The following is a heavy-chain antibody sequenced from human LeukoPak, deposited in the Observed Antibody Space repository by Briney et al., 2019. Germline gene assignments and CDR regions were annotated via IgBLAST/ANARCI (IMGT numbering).Heavy chain of an antibody. Sequence: ASVKVSCKASGYTFTSYGISWVRQAPGQGLEWMGWISAYNGNTNYAQKLQGRVTMTIDTSTSTAYMELRSLRSDDTAVYYCARARLLWFGELLSADAFDIWGQGTMVTVSS. D-gene: IGHD3-10*01. V-gene: IGHV1-18*01. CDR1: GYTFTSYG. CDR3: ARARLLWFGELLSADAFDI. J-gene: IGHJ3*02. CDR2: ISAYNGNT.